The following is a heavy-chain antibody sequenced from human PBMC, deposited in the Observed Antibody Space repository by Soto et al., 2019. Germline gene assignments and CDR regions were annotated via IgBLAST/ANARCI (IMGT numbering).Heavy chain of an antibody. CDR2: INHSGST. CDR1: GGYFSGYY. CDR3: ARADYGGNSGLYFDY. V-gene: IGHV4-34*01. J-gene: IGHJ4*02. D-gene: IGHD4-17*01. Sequence: PSETLSLTCAVYGGYFSGYYWSWIRQPPGKGLEWIGEINHSGSTNYNPSLKSRVTISVDTSKNQFSLKLSSVTAADTAVYYCARADYGGNSGLYFDYWGQGTLVTVSS.